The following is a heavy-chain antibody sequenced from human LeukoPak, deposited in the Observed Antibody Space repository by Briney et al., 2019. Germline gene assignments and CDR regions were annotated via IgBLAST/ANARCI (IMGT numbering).Heavy chain of an antibody. J-gene: IGHJ4*02. D-gene: IGHD2-2*01. CDR1: GFTFSSYG. CDR3: AKAGDCSSTSCYRLFDY. Sequence: SGGSLRLSCAASGFTFSSYGMHWVRQAPGKGLEWVAFIRYDGSNKYYADSVKGRFTISRDNSKNTLYLQMNSPRAEDTAVYYCAKAGDCSSTSCYRLFDYWGQGTLVTVSS. CDR2: IRYDGSNK. V-gene: IGHV3-30*02.